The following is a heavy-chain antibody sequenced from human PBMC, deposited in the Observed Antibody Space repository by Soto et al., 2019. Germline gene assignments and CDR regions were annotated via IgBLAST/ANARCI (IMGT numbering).Heavy chain of an antibody. CDR2: IFSSDEK. CDR3: ARAVDRAISDIWFDP. J-gene: IGHJ5*02. V-gene: IGHV2-26*01. CDR1: GFSLSNAGMG. D-gene: IGHD5-18*01. Sequence: SGPTLVNPTETLTLTCTVSGFSLSNAGMGVSWIRQPPGKALEWLAHIFSSDEKSYRASLETRLTVSKDTSKSQVVLTMTNMDPLDTATYYCARAVDRAISDIWFDPWGQGTQVTVSS.